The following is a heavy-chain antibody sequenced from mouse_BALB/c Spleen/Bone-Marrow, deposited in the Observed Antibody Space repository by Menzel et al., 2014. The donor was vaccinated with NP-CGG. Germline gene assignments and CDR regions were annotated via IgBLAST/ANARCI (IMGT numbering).Heavy chain of an antibody. CDR1: GFTFSSYT. Sequence: EVQGVESGGGLVKPGGSLKLSCAASGFTFSSYTMSWVRQTPEKRLEWVATITSGGSYTYYPDSVKGRFTISRDNAKNTLYLQMSSLKSEDTAMYYRTRDNGPFDYWGQGTTLTVSS. V-gene: IGHV5-6-4*01. J-gene: IGHJ2*01. CDR2: ITSGGSYT. D-gene: IGHD1-2*01. CDR3: TRDNGPFDY.